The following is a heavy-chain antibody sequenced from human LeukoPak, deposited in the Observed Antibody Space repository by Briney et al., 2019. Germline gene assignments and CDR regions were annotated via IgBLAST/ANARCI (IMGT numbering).Heavy chain of an antibody. Sequence: SETLSLTCTVSGGSISSYYWSWIRQPPGKGLEWIGCINYSGSTNYNPSLKSRVTISVDTSKNQFSLNLSSVTAADTVVYYCARDYGGSLDYWGQGTLVTVSS. CDR1: GGSISSYY. V-gene: IGHV4-59*01. CDR3: ARDYGGSLDY. J-gene: IGHJ4*02. CDR2: INYSGST. D-gene: IGHD3-16*01.